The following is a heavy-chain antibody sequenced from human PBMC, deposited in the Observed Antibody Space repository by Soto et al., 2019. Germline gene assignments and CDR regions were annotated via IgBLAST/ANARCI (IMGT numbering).Heavy chain of an antibody. CDR3: ARLLFGLGGWFDP. CDR1: GGSISSYY. CDR2: IYYSGST. D-gene: IGHD3-10*02. V-gene: IGHV4-59*01. J-gene: IGHJ5*02. Sequence: QVQLQESGPGLVKPSETLSLTCTVSGGSISSYYWSWIRQPPGKGLEWIGYIYYSGSTNYNPSLKCRVTISVDTSKNQFSLKLSSVTAADTAVYYCARLLFGLGGWFDPWGQGTLVTVSS.